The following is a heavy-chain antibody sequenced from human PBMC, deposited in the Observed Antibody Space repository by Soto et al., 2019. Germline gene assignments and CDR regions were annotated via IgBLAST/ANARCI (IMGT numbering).Heavy chain of an antibody. CDR1: GLTFRSYW. CDR3: PKRPACPKPGCHVQGNHYFDD. CDR2: VTGTSGGT. D-gene: IGHD2-2*01. V-gene: IGHV3-23*01. Sequence: GGSLRLSCAASGLTFRSYWMHWVRQAPGKGLVWVSTVTGTSGGTYYADSVKGRFTISRDNSKNTLYLQMNSLSVEDPAIYYCPKRPACPKPGCHVQGNHYFDDWGQGSLVTVSS. J-gene: IGHJ4*02.